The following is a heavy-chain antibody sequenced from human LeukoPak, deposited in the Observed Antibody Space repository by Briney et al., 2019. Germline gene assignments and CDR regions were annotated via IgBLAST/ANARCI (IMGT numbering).Heavy chain of an antibody. V-gene: IGHV4-34*01. Sequence: SETLSLTCAVYGGSFSGYYWSWIRQPPGKGLEWIGEINHSGSTNYNPSLKSRVTISVDTSKNQFSLKLTSVTAADTAVHYCTRAASSGPLFTYHMDVWGKGTTVTVSS. CDR2: INHSGST. CDR3: TRAASSGPLFTYHMDV. J-gene: IGHJ6*03. CDR1: GGSFSGYY. D-gene: IGHD3-22*01.